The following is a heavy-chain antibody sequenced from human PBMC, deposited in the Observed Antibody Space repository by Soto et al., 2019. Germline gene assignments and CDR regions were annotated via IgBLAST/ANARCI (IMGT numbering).Heavy chain of an antibody. J-gene: IGHJ4*01. CDR3: ARHVVESLMFGQPLRSFVY. Sequence: PSETLSLTCTVSGGSISNYYWSWIRQPPGKGLEWIGYFYYTGITNYNPSLKSRISMSVDTSKNQFSLKLSSVTAADTAVYYCARHVVESLMFGQPLRSFVYWRHGSLVTVSS. D-gene: IGHD3-10*02. CDR2: FYYTGIT. CDR1: GGSISNYY. V-gene: IGHV4-59*08.